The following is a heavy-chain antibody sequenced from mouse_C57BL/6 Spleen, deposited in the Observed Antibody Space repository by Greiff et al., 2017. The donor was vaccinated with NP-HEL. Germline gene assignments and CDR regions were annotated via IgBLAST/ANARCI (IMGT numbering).Heavy chain of an antibody. J-gene: IGHJ2*01. D-gene: IGHD2-3*01. Sequence: QVQLQQPGAELVKPGASVKLSCKASGYTFTSYWMQWVKQRPGQGLEWIGEIDPSDSYTNYNQKFKGKATLTVDTSSSTAYMQLSSLTSEDSAVYYCARRGLLVYFDYWGTGTTLTVSS. CDR2: IDPSDSYT. CDR3: ARRGLLVYFDY. V-gene: IGHV1-50*01. CDR1: GYTFTSYW.